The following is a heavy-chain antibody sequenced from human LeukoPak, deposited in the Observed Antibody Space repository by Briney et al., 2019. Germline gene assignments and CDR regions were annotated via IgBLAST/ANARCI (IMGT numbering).Heavy chain of an antibody. CDR3: AREQTKLGSSWYWFDP. CDR1: GFTFSSYA. V-gene: IGHV3-21*01. J-gene: IGHJ5*02. Sequence: PGGSLRLSCAASGFTFSSYAMSWVRQAPGKGLEWVSSISSSSSYIYYADSVKGRFTISRDNAKNSLYLQMNSLRAEDTAVYYCAREQTKLGSSWYWFDPWGQGTLVTVSS. D-gene: IGHD6-13*01. CDR2: ISSSSSYI.